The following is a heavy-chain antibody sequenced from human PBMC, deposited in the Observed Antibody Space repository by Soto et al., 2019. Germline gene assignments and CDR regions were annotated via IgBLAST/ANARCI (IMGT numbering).Heavy chain of an antibody. CDR1: GYIFTNYG. CDR2: ISAYNGYP. J-gene: IGHJ4*02. V-gene: IGHV1-18*04. Sequence: QIQLVQSGAEVRKPGASVNVSCKTSGYIFTNYGVSWVRRAPGQGLEVVAWISAYNGYPKYGQRFQGRVTLSTDTSTTTGYMELRNLRSDDTAVYYCARWSSGALYEYWGQGTLLTVSS. CDR3: ARWSSGALYEY.